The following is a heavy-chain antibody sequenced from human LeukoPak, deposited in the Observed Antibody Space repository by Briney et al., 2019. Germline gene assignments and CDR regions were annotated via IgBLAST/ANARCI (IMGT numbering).Heavy chain of an antibody. CDR1: GGSFSGYY. CDR3: ATRTVTKGYY. CDR2: INHSGST. Sequence: SETLSLTCAVYGGSFSGYYWSWIRQPPGKGLEWIGEINHSGSTNYNPSLKSRVTISVDTSKNQFSLKLSSVTAADTAVYYCATRTVTKGYYWGQGTLVTVSS. D-gene: IGHD4-17*01. V-gene: IGHV4-34*01. J-gene: IGHJ4*02.